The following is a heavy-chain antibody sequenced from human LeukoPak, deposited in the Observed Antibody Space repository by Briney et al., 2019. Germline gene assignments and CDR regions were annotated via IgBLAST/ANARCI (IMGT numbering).Heavy chain of an antibody. V-gene: IGHV1-69*13. J-gene: IGHJ4*02. CDR3: ARARSSSPYYFDY. D-gene: IGHD6-13*01. Sequence: ASVKVSCKASGGTFSSYAISWARQAPGQGLEWMGGIIPIFGTANYAQKFQGRVTITADESTSTAYMELSSLRSEDTAVYYWARARSSSPYYFDYWGQGTLVTVSS. CDR1: GGTFSSYA. CDR2: IIPIFGTA.